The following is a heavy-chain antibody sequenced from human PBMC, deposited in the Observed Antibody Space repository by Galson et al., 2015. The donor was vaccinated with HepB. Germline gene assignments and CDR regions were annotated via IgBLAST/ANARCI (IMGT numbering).Heavy chain of an antibody. J-gene: IGHJ4*02. CDR2: INPNSGGT. D-gene: IGHD3-22*01. CDR1: GYTFTGYY. CDR3: ARGNSSSYYSYYFDY. V-gene: IGHV1-2*04. Sequence: SVKVSCKASGYTFTGYYMHWVRQAPGQGLEWMGWINPNSGGTNYAQKFQGWVTMTRDTSISTAYMELSRLRSDDTAVYYCARGNSSSYYSYYFDYWGQGTLVTVSS.